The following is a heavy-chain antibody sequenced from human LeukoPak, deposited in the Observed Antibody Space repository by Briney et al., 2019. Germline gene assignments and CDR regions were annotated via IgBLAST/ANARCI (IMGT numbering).Heavy chain of an antibody. CDR2: ISAYNGNT. J-gene: IGHJ6*02. Sequence: GASVKVSCKASGYTFTSYGISWVRQAPGQGLEWMGWISAYNGNTNYAQKLQGRVTMTTDTSTSTAYMELRSLRSDDTAVYYCASGGTAMASGEHYYYGMDVWGQGTTVTVSS. V-gene: IGHV1-18*01. CDR1: GYTFTSYG. CDR3: ASGGTAMASGEHYYYGMDV. D-gene: IGHD5-18*01.